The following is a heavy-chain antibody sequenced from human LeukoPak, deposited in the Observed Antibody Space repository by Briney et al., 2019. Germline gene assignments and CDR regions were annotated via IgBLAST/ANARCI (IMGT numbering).Heavy chain of an antibody. CDR1: GGSFSGYY. CDR3: ARGRSLEVALSFDY. D-gene: IGHD2-21*01. J-gene: IGHJ4*02. Sequence: PSETLSLTCAVYGGSFSGYYWSWIRQPPGKGLEWIGEINHSGSTNYNPSLKSRVTISVDTSKNQFSLKLSSVTAADTAVYYCARGRSLEVALSFDYWGRGALVTVSS. V-gene: IGHV4-34*01. CDR2: INHSGST.